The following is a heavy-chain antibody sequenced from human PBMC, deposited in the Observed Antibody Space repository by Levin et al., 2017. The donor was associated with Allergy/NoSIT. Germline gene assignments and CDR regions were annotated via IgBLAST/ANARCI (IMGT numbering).Heavy chain of an antibody. D-gene: IGHD6-19*01. V-gene: IGHV3-15*01. J-gene: IGHJ6*02. Sequence: GESLKISCAASGFTFSNAWMSWVRQAPGKGLEWVGRIKSKTDGGTTDYAAPVKGRFTISRDDSKNTLYLQMNSLKTEDTAVYYCTTHSSGWNYYYYYGMDVWGQGTTVTVSS. CDR3: TTHSSGWNYYYYYGMDV. CDR2: IKSKTDGGTT. CDR1: GFTFSNAW.